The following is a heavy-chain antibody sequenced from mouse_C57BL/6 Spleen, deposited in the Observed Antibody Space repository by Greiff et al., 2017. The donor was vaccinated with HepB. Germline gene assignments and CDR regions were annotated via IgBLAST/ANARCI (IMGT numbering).Heavy chain of an antibody. CDR3: ARSDFAY. V-gene: IGHV1-81*01. J-gene: IGHJ3*01. CDR1: GYTFTSYG. Sequence: VKLQESGAELARPGASVKLSCKASGYTFTSYGISWVKQRTGQGLEWIGEIYPRSGNTYYNEKFKGKATLTADKSSSTAYMELRSLTSEDSAVYFCARSDFAYWGQGTLVTVS. CDR2: IYPRSGNT.